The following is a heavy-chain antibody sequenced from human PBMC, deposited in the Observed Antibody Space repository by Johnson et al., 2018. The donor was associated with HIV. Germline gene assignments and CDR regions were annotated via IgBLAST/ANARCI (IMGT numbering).Heavy chain of an antibody. Sequence: VQLVESGGGVVRPGGSLRLSCAASGFTFEDYGMSWVRQAPGKGLEWVSGINWNGGTTGYADSVKGRFTISRDNAKNSLYLQMNSLRAEDTALYYCARDGGGVAAPTWRSDTFDILGEGTMGTVSS. CDR1: GFTFEDYG. CDR2: INWNGGTT. J-gene: IGHJ3*02. CDR3: ARDGGGVAAPTWRSDTFDI. D-gene: IGHD2-15*01. V-gene: IGHV3-20*04.